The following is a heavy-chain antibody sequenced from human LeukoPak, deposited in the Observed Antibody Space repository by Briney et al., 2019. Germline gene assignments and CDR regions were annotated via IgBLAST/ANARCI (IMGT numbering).Heavy chain of an antibody. D-gene: IGHD2-2*01. V-gene: IGHV3-33*01. CDR1: GFTFTNYG. CDR2: IWYDGSNK. J-gene: IGHJ5*01. Sequence: GGSLRLSCAASGFTFTNYGTHWVRHAPGKVLEWVAVIWYDGSNKYYADSVKGRFTISRHNSKNTLYLQMNSLRAEDTGVYYCATDSSLCPDSWGQGTLVTVSS. CDR3: ATDSSLCPDS.